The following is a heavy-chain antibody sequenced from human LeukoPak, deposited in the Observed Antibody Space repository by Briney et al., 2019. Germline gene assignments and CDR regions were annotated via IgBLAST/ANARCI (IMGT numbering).Heavy chain of an antibody. CDR3: ARDSGSGNNDY. Sequence: ASVKVSCKASGYTFTSYAIHWVRQAPGQRLEWMGWISAGNGNTKYSQNFQGRVTFISNTSATTAFMELSSLRSEDAAVYYCARDSGSGNNDYWGQGTLVTVS. CDR2: ISAGNGNT. V-gene: IGHV1-3*01. CDR1: GYTFTSYA. D-gene: IGHD1-26*01. J-gene: IGHJ4*02.